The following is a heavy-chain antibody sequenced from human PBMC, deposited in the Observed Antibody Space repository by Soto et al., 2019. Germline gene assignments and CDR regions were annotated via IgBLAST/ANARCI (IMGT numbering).Heavy chain of an antibody. Sequence: QVQLVQSGAEVKKPGSSVKVSCKASGGTFSSYTISWVRQAPGQGLEWMGRIIPILGIANYAQKFQGRVTLTADKWTSTAYRELSSLRSEDTAVYYCAREVLASAGTGYYYYGMDVWGQGTTVTVSS. CDR2: IIPILGIA. D-gene: IGHD6-13*01. CDR1: GGTFSSYT. CDR3: AREVLASAGTGYYYYGMDV. V-gene: IGHV1-69*08. J-gene: IGHJ6*01.